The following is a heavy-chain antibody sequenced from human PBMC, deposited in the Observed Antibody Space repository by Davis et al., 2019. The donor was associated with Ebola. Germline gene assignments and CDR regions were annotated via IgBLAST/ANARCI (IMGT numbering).Heavy chain of an antibody. V-gene: IGHV3-48*04. CDR2: ITSSGSTI. CDR1: GFTFSGSA. D-gene: IGHD5-12*01. J-gene: IGHJ6*02. CDR3: ASGLRDYYYGMDV. Sequence: GGSLRLSCAASGFTFSGSAMHWVRQASGKGLEWVSYITSSGSTIYYADSVKGRFTISRDNAKNTLYLQMNSLRAEDTAVYYCASGLRDYYYGMDVWGQGTTVTVSS.